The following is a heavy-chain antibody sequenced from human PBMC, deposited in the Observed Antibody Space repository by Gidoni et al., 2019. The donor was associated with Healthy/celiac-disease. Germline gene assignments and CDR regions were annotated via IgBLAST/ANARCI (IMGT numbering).Heavy chain of an antibody. CDR3: AGGPIQWEQNNWFDP. V-gene: IGHV1-69*01. CDR2: IIPIFGTA. D-gene: IGHD1-26*01. Sequence: QVQLVQSGAEVKKPGSSVKVSCKASGVTFSSYAISWVRQAPGQGLEWMGGIIPIFGTAIYAQKFQGRVTITADGSTCTAYMELSSLGSEDTAVYYCAGGPIQWEQNNWFDPWGQGTLVTVSS. J-gene: IGHJ5*02. CDR1: GVTFSSYA.